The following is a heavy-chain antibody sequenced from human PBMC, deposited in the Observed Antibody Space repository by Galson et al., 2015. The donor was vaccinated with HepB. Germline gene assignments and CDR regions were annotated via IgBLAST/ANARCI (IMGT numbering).Heavy chain of an antibody. Sequence: SVKVSCKASGYTFTSYYMHWVRQAPGQGLEWMGIINPSGGSTSYAQKFQGRVAMTRDTSTSTVYMELSSLRSEDTAVYYCARELRITMVRGPYSSGCLAYWGQGTLVTVSS. CDR3: ARELRITMVRGPYSSGCLAY. CDR2: INPSGGST. CDR1: GYTFTSYY. D-gene: IGHD3-10*01. V-gene: IGHV1-46*01. J-gene: IGHJ4*02.